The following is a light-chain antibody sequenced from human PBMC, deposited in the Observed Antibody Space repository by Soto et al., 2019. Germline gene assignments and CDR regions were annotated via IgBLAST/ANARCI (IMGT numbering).Light chain of an antibody. CDR1: QSVLYSSKNKNY. CDR2: WAS. J-gene: IGKJ2*01. V-gene: IGKV4-1*01. CDR3: QQYYPIPRYT. Sequence: DIAMTQSPDSLAVSLGERATINCKSSQSVLYSSKNKNYLTWYQQKPGQVPNLLIYWASTRESGVPDRFGGSGSATDFTLTISSLQAEDVAVYYCQQYYPIPRYTFGQGTKLEIK.